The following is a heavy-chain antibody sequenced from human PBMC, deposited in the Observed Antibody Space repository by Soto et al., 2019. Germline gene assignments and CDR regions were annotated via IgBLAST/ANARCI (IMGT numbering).Heavy chain of an antibody. CDR2: ISWNSGSI. V-gene: IGHV3-9*01. D-gene: IGHD1-1*01. J-gene: IGHJ3*02. Sequence: GGSLRLSCAASGFTFDDYAMHWVRQAPGKGLEWVSGISWNSGSIGYADSVKGRFTISRDNAKNSLYLQMSSLRAEDTALYYSAKDNGTGTTLNAFDIWGLGTMVTVSS. CDR1: GFTFDDYA. CDR3: AKDNGTGTTLNAFDI.